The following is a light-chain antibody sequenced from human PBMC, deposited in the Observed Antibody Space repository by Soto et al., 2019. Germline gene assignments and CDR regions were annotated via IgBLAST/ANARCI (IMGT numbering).Light chain of an antibody. Sequence: EIVLTQSPGTLSLSPGDRATLSCWASQSLRSRYLAWYQQKPGQAPRLLIYGASSRATGIPDRFSGSGSETDFTLTISRLEPEDSAVYYCQHYGGSFIFGPGTKVDFK. CDR3: QHYGGSFI. CDR1: QSLRSRY. V-gene: IGKV3-20*01. J-gene: IGKJ3*01. CDR2: GAS.